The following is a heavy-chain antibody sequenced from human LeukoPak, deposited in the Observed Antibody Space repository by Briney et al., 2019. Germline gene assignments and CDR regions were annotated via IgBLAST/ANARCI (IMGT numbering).Heavy chain of an antibody. CDR1: GFTFITHS. Sequence: GGSLRLSCAASGFTFITHSMYWVRQAPGKGLEWVSSISASSNFIHYAESVRGRFTISRDNAKNSLYLQINSLGAQDTAVYYCARPATGYCSSAGCHWDSWGQGTLVTVSS. CDR2: ISASSNFI. V-gene: IGHV3-21*01. D-gene: IGHD2-2*01. J-gene: IGHJ4*02. CDR3: ARPATGYCSSAGCHWDS.